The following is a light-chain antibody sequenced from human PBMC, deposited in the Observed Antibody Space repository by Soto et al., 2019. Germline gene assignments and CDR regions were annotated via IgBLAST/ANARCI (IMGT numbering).Light chain of an antibody. CDR1: QDLSSGY. Sequence: EIVLTQSPGTLSLSPGERATLSCRASQDLSSGYLAWYRQKPGQAPRILIYAASSRATGIPDRFIGSGSGTDFTLTISRLEPEDFAVYYRQQYDTSPRTFGRGTKVE. J-gene: IGKJ1*01. CDR3: QQYDTSPRT. CDR2: AAS. V-gene: IGKV3-20*01.